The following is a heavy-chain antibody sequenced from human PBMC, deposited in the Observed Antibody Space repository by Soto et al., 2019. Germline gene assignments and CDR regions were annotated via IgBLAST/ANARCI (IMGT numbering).Heavy chain of an antibody. CDR2: ISAYNGNT. D-gene: IGHD2-2*01. Sequence: ASVKVSCKASGYTFTSYGISWVRQAPGQGLEWMGWISAYNGNTNYAQKLQGRVTMTTDTSTSTAYMELRSLRSDDTAVYYCARRDGSLLSGWFDPWGQGTLVTVSS. CDR1: GYTFTSYG. CDR3: ARRDGSLLSGWFDP. V-gene: IGHV1-18*01. J-gene: IGHJ5*02.